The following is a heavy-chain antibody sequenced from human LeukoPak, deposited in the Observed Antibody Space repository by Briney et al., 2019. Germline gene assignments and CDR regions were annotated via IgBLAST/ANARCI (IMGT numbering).Heavy chain of an antibody. CDR1: GFTFSSFS. D-gene: IGHD4-11*01. CDR2: ISSTSSHI. V-gene: IGHV3-21*05. J-gene: IGHJ4*02. CDR3: ARDLISGDYTFDY. Sequence: GGSLRLSCAASGFTFSSFSMNWVRQAPGKGLEWVSYISSTSSHIYYADSVKGRFTVSRDNAKDSLYLQMNSLRDEDTAVYYCARDLISGDYTFDYWGQGALVTVAS.